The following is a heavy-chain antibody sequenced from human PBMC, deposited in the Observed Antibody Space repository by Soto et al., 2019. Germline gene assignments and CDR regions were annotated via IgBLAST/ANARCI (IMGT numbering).Heavy chain of an antibody. D-gene: IGHD1-1*01. J-gene: IGHJ5*02. V-gene: IGHV4-59*01. CDR2: IYYSGST. Sequence: PSETLSLTCTVSGGSISSYYWSWIRQPPGKGLEWIGYIYYSGSTNYNPSLKSRVTISVDTSKNQFSLKLSSVTAADTAVYYCARDNEQYNWFDPWGQGTLVTAPQ. CDR1: GGSISSYY. CDR3: ARDNEQYNWFDP.